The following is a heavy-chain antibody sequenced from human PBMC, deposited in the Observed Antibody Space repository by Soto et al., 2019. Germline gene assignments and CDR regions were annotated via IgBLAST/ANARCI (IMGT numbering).Heavy chain of an antibody. CDR1: GFIFSSYA. Sequence: RGSLRLASGASGFIFSSYAMSWVRQAPGEGLDWVSVISGSGGITYSADSVKGRCTISRDNSKNILYLKMNSLRAEDTAVYYCAKGITDTGGYYYYSMDVWGQGTAVTVSS. CDR2: ISGSGGIT. CDR3: AKGITDTGGYYYYSMDV. V-gene: IGHV3-23*01. J-gene: IGHJ6*02. D-gene: IGHD3-16*01.